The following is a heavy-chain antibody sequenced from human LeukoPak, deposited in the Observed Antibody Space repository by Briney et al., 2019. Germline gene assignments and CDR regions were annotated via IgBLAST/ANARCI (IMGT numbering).Heavy chain of an antibody. CDR2: VCGGVVSI. CDR3: AKVSWYYYGSGSYSWFDP. D-gene: IGHD3-10*01. J-gene: IGHJ5*02. CDR1: RFTFITYV. V-gene: IGHV3-23*01. Sequence: TGGSLRLSCAAPRFTFITYVMCCGRASPREGGGWGSAVCGGVVSIYSAESVKGRFTISRDNSKNTLYIQMNSLRAENTAVYYCAKVSWYYYGSGSYSWFDPWGQGTLVTVSS.